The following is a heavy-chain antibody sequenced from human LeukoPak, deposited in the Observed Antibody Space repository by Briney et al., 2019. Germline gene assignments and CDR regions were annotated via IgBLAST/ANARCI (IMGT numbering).Heavy chain of an antibody. CDR1: GFTFSSYG. Sequence: GGSLRLSCAASGFTFSSYGMNWVRQAPGQGLEWVSGISSSGGGTYYAASVKGRFTISRDNSKNTLYLQMNSLRADDTAVYYCAKECGSGLFEYWGQGTLVIVSS. CDR2: ISSSGGGT. D-gene: IGHD6-19*01. CDR3: AKECGSGLFEY. J-gene: IGHJ4*02. V-gene: IGHV3-23*01.